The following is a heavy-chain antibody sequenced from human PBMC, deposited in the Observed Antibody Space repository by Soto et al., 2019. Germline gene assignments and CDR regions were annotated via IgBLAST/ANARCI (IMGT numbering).Heavy chain of an antibody. CDR3: AKRNPTAGYAFDV. Sequence: EVQLLASGGGLVQPGGSLRLSCAASGFTISSYAMTWVRQAPGKGLEWVSLISITTVSIRGGTTYYGDSVKGRFTISRDTSKNTLYLQMNSLRAEDTAVYYCAKRNPTAGYAFDVWGQGTLVTVSS. CDR1: GFTISSYA. V-gene: IGHV3-23*01. J-gene: IGHJ3*01. CDR2: VSIRGGTT. D-gene: IGHD1-1*01.